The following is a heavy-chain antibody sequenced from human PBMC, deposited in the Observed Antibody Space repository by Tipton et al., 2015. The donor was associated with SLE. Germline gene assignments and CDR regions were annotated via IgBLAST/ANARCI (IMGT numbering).Heavy chain of an antibody. V-gene: IGHV3-33*08. CDR1: GFTFSSYA. CDR3: AGKSWSGAAFDL. J-gene: IGHJ3*01. Sequence: SLRLSCAASGFTFSSYAMNWVRQAPGKGLEWVARIWYDGTHKDYADSVKGRFTISRDNSKNTLSLQISSLRVEETAVYYCAGKSWSGAAFDLWGQGTTVVVSS. CDR2: IWYDGTHK. D-gene: IGHD6-13*01.